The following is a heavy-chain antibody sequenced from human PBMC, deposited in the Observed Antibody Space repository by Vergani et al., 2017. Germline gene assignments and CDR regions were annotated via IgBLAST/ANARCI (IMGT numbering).Heavy chain of an antibody. CDR2: LRYDGSNE. CDR3: ANSYCSSLSCYAFYGMEV. Sequence: VQLVESGGGLVQPGRSLRLSCAASGFSFSTYGMHWVRQAPGRGLEWVAFLRYDGSNEYYGDAVKGRFIISRDNSKNMLSLEMHSLRPEDTAVYYCANSYCSSLSCYAFYGMEVWGQGTTVTVSS. CDR1: GFSFSTYG. V-gene: IGHV3-30*02. J-gene: IGHJ6*02. D-gene: IGHD2-2*01.